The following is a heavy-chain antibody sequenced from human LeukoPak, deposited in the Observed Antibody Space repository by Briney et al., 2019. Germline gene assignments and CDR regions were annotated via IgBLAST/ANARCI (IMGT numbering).Heavy chain of an antibody. CDR2: ISSDGTSI. CDR3: ARAEIRFLERSVDRLDV. Sequence: GGSLRLSCAASGFTFSDYYMDWIRQAPGKGLEWLSYISSDGTSIEYAASVKGRFTISRDNGKSSLFLHMNSLRGEDTAVYYCARAEIRFLERSVDRLDVWGQGTTVTVSS. V-gene: IGHV3-11*01. D-gene: IGHD3-3*01. CDR1: GFTFSDYY. J-gene: IGHJ6*02.